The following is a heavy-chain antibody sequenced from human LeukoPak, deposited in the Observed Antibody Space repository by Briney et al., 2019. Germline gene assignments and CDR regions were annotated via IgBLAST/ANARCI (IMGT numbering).Heavy chain of an antibody. CDR1: GGSISSSSYY. J-gene: IGHJ4*02. CDR2: IYYSGST. D-gene: IGHD6-19*01. Sequence: SETLSLTCTVSGGSISSSSYYWGWIRQPPGKGLEWIGSIYYSGSTYYNPFLKSRVTISVDTSKNQFSLKLSPVTAADTAVYYCATWEYSSGWEFDYWGQGTLVTVSS. CDR3: ATWEYSSGWEFDY. V-gene: IGHV4-39*07.